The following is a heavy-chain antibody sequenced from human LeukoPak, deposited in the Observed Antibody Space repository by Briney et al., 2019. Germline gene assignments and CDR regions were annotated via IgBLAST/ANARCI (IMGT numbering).Heavy chain of an antibody. CDR3: ARGRDYSNYVAGWFDP. V-gene: IGHV4-34*01. CDR1: GGSFSDYY. Sequence: SETLSLTCAVYGGSFSDYYWNWIRQPPGKGLEWIGEINHSGSTNYNPSLKSRVSLSVDTTKNQFSLKLSSVTVANMAVYFSARGRDYSNYVAGWFDPWGQGTLVTVSS. J-gene: IGHJ5*02. CDR2: INHSGST. D-gene: IGHD4-11*01.